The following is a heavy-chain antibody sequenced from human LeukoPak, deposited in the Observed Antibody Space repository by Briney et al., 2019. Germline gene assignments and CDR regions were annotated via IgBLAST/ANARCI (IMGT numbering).Heavy chain of an antibody. CDR3: ARGSIGHLWLNYYYYMDV. CDR2: MNPNSGNT. Sequence: ASVKVSCKASGYTFTSYDINWVRQATGQGLEWMGWMNPNSGNTGYAQKFQGRVTITRNTSISTAYMELSSLRSEDTAVYYCARGSIGHLWLNYYYYMDVWGKGTTVTVS. CDR1: GYTFTSYD. J-gene: IGHJ6*03. D-gene: IGHD5-18*01. V-gene: IGHV1-8*03.